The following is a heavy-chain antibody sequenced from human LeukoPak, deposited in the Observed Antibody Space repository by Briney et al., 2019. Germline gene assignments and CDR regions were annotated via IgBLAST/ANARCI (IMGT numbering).Heavy chain of an antibody. CDR1: GCTFNDYG. D-gene: IGHD3-22*01. Sequence: PGGSLRLSCAASGCTFNDYGMSWGRLRPRKGTEWVSGINWNGGRTGYADSVKGRFTISRDNTKNTLYLQMNSLRAEDTALYHCARDRGYYDSSGYYYYYYMDVWGKGTTVTVSS. CDR3: ARDRGYYDSSGYYYYYYMDV. J-gene: IGHJ6*03. V-gene: IGHV3-20*01. CDR2: INWNGGRT.